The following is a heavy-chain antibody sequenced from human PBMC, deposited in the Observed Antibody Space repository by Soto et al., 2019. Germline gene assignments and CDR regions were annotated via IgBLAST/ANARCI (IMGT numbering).Heavy chain of an antibody. Sequence: ASVKVSCKASGGTFSSYTISWVRQAPGQGLEWMGRIIPILGIANYAQKFQGRVTITADKSTSTAYMELSSLRSEDTAVYYCARDQAVTTVRYYYYYMDVWGKRTTVTVSS. CDR1: GGTFSSYT. CDR3: ARDQAVTTVRYYYYYMDV. J-gene: IGHJ6*03. V-gene: IGHV1-69*04. CDR2: IIPILGIA. D-gene: IGHD4-17*01.